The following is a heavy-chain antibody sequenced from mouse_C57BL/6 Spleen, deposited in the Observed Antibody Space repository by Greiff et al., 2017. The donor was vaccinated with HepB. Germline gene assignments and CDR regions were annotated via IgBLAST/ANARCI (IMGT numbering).Heavy chain of an antibody. D-gene: IGHD2-5*01. Sequence: VKLMESGAELVKPGASVKISCKASGYAFSSYWMNWLKQRPGKGLEWIGQIYPGDGDTNYNGKFKGKATLTADKSSSTAYMQLSSLTSEDSAVYFCARDTIVTTYYFDYWGQGTTLTVSS. CDR2: IYPGDGDT. V-gene: IGHV1-80*01. CDR1: GYAFSSYW. J-gene: IGHJ2*01. CDR3: ARDTIVTTYYFDY.